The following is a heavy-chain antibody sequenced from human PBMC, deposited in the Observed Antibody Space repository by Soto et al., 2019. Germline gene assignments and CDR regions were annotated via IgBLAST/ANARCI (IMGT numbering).Heavy chain of an antibody. V-gene: IGHV3-23*01. CDR2: TAGSGGST. CDR3: AKRDLDFYFDS. J-gene: IGHJ4*02. D-gene: IGHD2-2*03. CDR1: RFSLCSYS. Sequence: GGGPRLSFFPSRFSLCSYSLKWGRQAPGKGLEWVAGTAGSGGSTSTADNVKGRFTISRDNSKNTLNLQMNSLRVEDTAVYYCAKRDLDFYFDSWGQGTLVTVSS.